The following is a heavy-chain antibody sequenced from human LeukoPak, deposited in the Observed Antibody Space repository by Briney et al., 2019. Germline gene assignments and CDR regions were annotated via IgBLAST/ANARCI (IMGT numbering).Heavy chain of an antibody. CDR2: ISTSSSTI. CDR3: AKAGAAMGYSSSWENDY. CDR1: GFTFSSYS. V-gene: IGHV3-48*01. D-gene: IGHD6-13*01. Sequence: PGGSLRLSCAASGFTFSSYSMNWVRQAPGKGLEWVSYISTSSSTIYYGDSVKGRFTISRDNSKNTLYLQMNSLRAEDTAVYYCAKAGAAMGYSSSWENDYWGQGTLVTVSS. J-gene: IGHJ4*02.